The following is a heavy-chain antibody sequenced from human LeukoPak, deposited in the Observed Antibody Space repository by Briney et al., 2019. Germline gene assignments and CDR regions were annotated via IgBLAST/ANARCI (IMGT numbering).Heavy chain of an antibody. Sequence: PSVKVSCKASGYTFTNYYIHWVRHTPGQGHEWMGIIDTSGGSTSYAQKFQGRVTKTWDTPISTAYMELSRLRSDDTAVYYCATTPYYYGSEDYYYYYMDVWGKGTTVTISS. D-gene: IGHD3-10*01. J-gene: IGHJ6*03. CDR3: ATTPYYYGSEDYYYYYMDV. CDR2: IDTSGGST. V-gene: IGHV1-46*01. CDR1: GYTFTNYY.